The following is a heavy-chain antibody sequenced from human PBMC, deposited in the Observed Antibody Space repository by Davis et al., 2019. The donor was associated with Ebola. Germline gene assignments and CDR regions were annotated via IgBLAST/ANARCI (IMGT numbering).Heavy chain of an antibody. CDR1: GFSVSGNY. J-gene: IGHJ6*02. D-gene: IGHD7-27*01. Sequence: PGGSLRLSCAASGFSVSGNYMNWVRQAPGKGLEWVSTINSAGTTTWYADSVKGRFTISRDKNTVSLQMISLRAEDTAVYYCAKGWGHMDVWGLGTTVTVSS. CDR3: AKGWGHMDV. CDR2: INSAGTTT. V-gene: IGHV3-23*01.